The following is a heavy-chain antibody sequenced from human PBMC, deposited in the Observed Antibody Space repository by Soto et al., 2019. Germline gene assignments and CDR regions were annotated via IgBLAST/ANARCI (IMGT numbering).Heavy chain of an antibody. CDR2: IYPGDSDT. D-gene: IGHD6-13*01. Sequence: GESLKISCKGSGYSFTSYWIGWVRQMPGKGLEWMGIIYPGDSDTRYSPSFQGQVTISADKSISTAYLQWSSLKASDTAMYYCARLKLPVYSSSWYGGGNWFDPWGQGTLVTVSS. CDR1: GYSFTSYW. CDR3: ARLKLPVYSSSWYGGGNWFDP. V-gene: IGHV5-51*01. J-gene: IGHJ5*02.